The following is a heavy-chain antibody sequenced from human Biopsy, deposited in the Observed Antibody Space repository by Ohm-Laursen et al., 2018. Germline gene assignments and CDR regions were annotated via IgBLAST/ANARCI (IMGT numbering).Heavy chain of an antibody. CDR3: VRSLRNYDFLDS. J-gene: IGHJ4*02. V-gene: IGHV3-48*03. Sequence: GSLRLSCAAPGFTFSNYEMNWVRQAPGKGLEWVSYISSSNTIYYADSVKGRFTISRDNAKNSLYLQMNNLTSEDTALYYCVRSLRNYDFLDSWGQGTLVSVSS. D-gene: IGHD3-16*01. CDR1: GFTFSNYE. CDR2: ISSSNTI.